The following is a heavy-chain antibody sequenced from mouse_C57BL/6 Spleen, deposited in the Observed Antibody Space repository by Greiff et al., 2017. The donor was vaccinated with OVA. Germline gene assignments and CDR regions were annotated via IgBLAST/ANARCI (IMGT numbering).Heavy chain of an antibody. J-gene: IGHJ3*01. Sequence: VQLQQSGAELVKPGASVKLSCTASGFNIKDYYMHWVKQRTEQGLEWIGRIDPEDGETKYAPNFQGKATITADTSSNTAYLQLSSLTSEDTAVYYCAVHYGNCAYWGQGTLVTVSA. CDR3: AVHYGNCAY. CDR1: GFNIKDYY. V-gene: IGHV14-2*01. CDR2: IDPEDGET. D-gene: IGHD2-1*01.